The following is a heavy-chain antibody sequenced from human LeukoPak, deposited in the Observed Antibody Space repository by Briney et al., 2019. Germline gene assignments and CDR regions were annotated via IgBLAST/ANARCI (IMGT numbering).Heavy chain of an antibody. V-gene: IGHV4-4*02. Sequence: SEXLXLTCAVSGGSISSSNWWSWVRQPPGKGLEWIGEIYHSGSTNYNPSLKSRVTISVDKSKNQFSLKLSSVTAADTAVYYCAREGLRYYGSGSYDYWGQGTLVTVSS. CDR1: GGSISSSNW. J-gene: IGHJ4*02. CDR2: IYHSGST. CDR3: AREGLRYYGSGSYDY. D-gene: IGHD3-10*01.